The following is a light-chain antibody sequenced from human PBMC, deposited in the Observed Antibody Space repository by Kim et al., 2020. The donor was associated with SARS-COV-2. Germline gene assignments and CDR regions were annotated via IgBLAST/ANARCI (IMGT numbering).Light chain of an antibody. CDR3: HQYSGTLGT. Sequence: DIQMTQSPSSLSASVRDAVTITCRASQDISNSLAWYQQKPGKAPRLLLYAASTLHSGVPSRFSGSGSGSDYTLTINSLQPEDFATYYCHQYSGTLGTFGQGTKVDIK. J-gene: IGKJ1*01. CDR1: QDISNS. V-gene: IGKV1-NL1*01. CDR2: AAS.